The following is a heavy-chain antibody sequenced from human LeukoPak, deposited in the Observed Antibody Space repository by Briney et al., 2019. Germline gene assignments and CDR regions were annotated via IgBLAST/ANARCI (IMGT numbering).Heavy chain of an antibody. CDR3: AREVFEGQRQSDAFDV. CDR2: VNGPGDWT. D-gene: IGHD6-25*01. J-gene: IGHJ3*01. Sequence: PGGSLRLSCVASGFTFSSHWMYWVRQAPGEGLVWVSRVNGPGDWTHYADSVRGRFIISRDNAENTISLQMNNLRAEDTAVYFCAREVFEGQRQSDAFDVWGQGTMVTVSS. CDR1: GFTFSSHW. V-gene: IGHV3-74*01.